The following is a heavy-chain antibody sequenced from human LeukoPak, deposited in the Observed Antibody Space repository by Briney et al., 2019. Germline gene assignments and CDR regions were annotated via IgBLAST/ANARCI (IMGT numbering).Heavy chain of an antibody. J-gene: IGHJ4*02. CDR2: IWYDGGNK. D-gene: IGHD6-19*01. V-gene: IGHV3-33*06. CDR1: GFTFSHYG. CDR3: AKGIESGWYAYFDY. Sequence: GGSLRLSCAASGFTFSHYGMHWVRQAPGKGLEWVAVIWYDGGNKYFADSVKGRFTISRDNSKNTVYLQMNSLRVEDTAVYYCAKGIESGWYAYFDYWGQGTLVTVSS.